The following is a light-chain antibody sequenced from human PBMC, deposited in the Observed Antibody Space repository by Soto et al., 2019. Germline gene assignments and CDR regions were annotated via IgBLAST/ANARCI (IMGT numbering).Light chain of an antibody. CDR2: GNS. V-gene: IGLV1-40*01. J-gene: IGLJ1*01. CDR3: QSYYSSLSYV. CDR1: SSNIGAGYD. Sequence: QSVLTQPPSVSGAPGQRVTISCTGSSSNIGAGYDVHWYQQLPGTAPKLLLYGNSNRPSGVPDRFSGSKSGTSASLAITGLQAEDESDYYCQSYYSSLSYVFGTGTKLTVL.